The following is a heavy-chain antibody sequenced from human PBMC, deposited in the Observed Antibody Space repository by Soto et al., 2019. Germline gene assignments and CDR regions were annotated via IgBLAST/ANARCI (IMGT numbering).Heavy chain of an antibody. D-gene: IGHD1-1*01. Sequence: GESLKISCKGSGYNFAGYLISWVRQMPVKGLELMGIIYPSDSDTRYRPSFQGLVTISADKSISSAYLQWSSLRASGTAMYYCARGGVSTRTCDYLGQGTPVAVSP. J-gene: IGHJ4*02. V-gene: IGHV5-51*01. CDR2: IYPSDSDT. CDR1: GYNFAGYL. CDR3: ARGGVSTRTCDY.